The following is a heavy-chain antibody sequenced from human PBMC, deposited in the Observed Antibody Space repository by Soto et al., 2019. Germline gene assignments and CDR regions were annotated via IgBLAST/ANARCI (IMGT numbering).Heavy chain of an antibody. CDR3: ARGGVYCISTSCYEGVDY. J-gene: IGHJ4*02. V-gene: IGHV1-8*01. D-gene: IGHD2-2*01. CDR2: MNPNSGNT. CDR1: GYTFTSYD. Sequence: GASVKVSCKASGYTFTSYDINWVRQATGQGLEWMGWMNPNSGNTGYAQKFQGRVTMTRNTSISTAYMELSSLRSEDTAVYYCARGGVYCISTSCYEGVDYWGQGTLVTVSS.